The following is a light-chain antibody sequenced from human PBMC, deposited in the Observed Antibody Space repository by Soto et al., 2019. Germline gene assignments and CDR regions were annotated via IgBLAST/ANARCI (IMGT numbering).Light chain of an antibody. Sequence: QSALTQAASVSGSPGQSITISCTGTSSDIGGYNYVSWYQQHPGKAPKLMIYEVSNRPSGVSNRFSGSKSGNTASLTISGLQAEDEADYYCSSYTISTSVVFGGGTKLTVL. J-gene: IGLJ2*01. V-gene: IGLV2-14*01. CDR2: EVS. CDR1: SSDIGGYNY. CDR3: SSYTISTSVV.